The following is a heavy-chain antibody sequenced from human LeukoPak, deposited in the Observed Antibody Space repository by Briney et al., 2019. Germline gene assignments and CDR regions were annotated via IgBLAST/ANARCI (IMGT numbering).Heavy chain of an antibody. J-gene: IGHJ2*01. D-gene: IGHD3-16*01. CDR2: ISSSSSYI. CDR3: ASDPSNLPNSWGWYVDP. V-gene: IGHV3-21*03. CDR1: GFTFSSYS. Sequence: GGSLRPSCAASGFTFSSYSMNWVRQAPGKGLEWVSSISSSSSYIYYADSVKGRFTISRDNAKNSLYLQMNSLRAEDTAVYYCASDPSNLPNSWGWYVDPGRGGTMVTVSS.